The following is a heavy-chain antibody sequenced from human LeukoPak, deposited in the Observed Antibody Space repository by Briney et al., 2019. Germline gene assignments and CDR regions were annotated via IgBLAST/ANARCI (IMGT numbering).Heavy chain of an antibody. J-gene: IGHJ6*03. D-gene: IGHD5-18*01. CDR1: GYTFTSYD. CDR2: MNPNSGNT. Sequence: GASVKVSCKASGYTFTSYDINWVRQATGQGLEWMGWMNPNSGNTGYAQKFQGRVTMTRSTSISTAYMELSSLRSEDTAVYYCARGPPIRGYRYGYDTDYYYYYYMDVWGKGTTVTISS. CDR3: ARGPPIRGYRYGYDTDYYYYYYMDV. V-gene: IGHV1-8*01.